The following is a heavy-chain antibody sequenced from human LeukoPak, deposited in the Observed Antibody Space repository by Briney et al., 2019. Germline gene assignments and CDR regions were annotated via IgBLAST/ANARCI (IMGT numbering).Heavy chain of an antibody. CDR1: GFTFDDYA. Sequence: GGSLRLSCAASGFTFDDYAMHWVRQAPGKGLEWVSGISWNSGSIGYADSVKGRFTISRDNAKNSLYLQMNSLRAEDTAVYYCATGIQYCSSTSCYHYYYYMDVWGKGTTVTVSS. V-gene: IGHV3-9*01. CDR2: ISWNSGSI. CDR3: ATGIQYCSSTSCYHYYYYMDV. J-gene: IGHJ6*03. D-gene: IGHD2-2*01.